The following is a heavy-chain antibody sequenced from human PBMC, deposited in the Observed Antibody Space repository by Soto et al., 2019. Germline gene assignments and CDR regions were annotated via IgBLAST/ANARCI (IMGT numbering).Heavy chain of an antibody. CDR3: ARDRDIAVADPYYYYGMDV. CDR2: ISYDGSNK. V-gene: IGHV3-30-3*01. J-gene: IGHJ6*02. D-gene: IGHD6-19*01. CDR1: GFTFSSYA. Sequence: QVQLVESGGGVVQPGRSLRLSCAASGFTFSSYAMHWVRQAPGKGLEWVAVISYDGSNKYYADSVKGRFTISRDNSKNTLYLQMNSLRAEDTAVYYCARDRDIAVADPYYYYGMDVWGQGTTVTVFS.